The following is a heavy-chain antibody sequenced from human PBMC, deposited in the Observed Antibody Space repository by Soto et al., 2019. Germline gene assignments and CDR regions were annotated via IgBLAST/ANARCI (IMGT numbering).Heavy chain of an antibody. CDR3: AREHSEYYYDSSGYSLGAFDI. J-gene: IGHJ3*02. V-gene: IGHV1-69*06. CDR1: GGTFSSYA. D-gene: IGHD3-22*01. CDR2: IIPIFGTA. Sequence: SVKVSCKASGGTFSSYAISWVRQAPGQGLEWMGGIIPIFGTANYAQKFQGRVTITADKSTSTAYMELSSLRSEDTAVYYCAREHSEYYYDSSGYSLGAFDIWGQGTMVTVSS.